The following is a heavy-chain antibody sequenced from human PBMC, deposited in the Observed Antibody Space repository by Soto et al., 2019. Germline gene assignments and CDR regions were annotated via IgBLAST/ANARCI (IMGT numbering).Heavy chain of an antibody. D-gene: IGHD5-12*01. CDR3: ARVPSPSGYYPYWYFDL. J-gene: IGHJ2*01. CDR2: IYYSGST. Sequence: QLQLQESGPGLVKPSETLSLTCTVSGGSISSSSYYWGWIRQPPGKGLEWIGSIYYSGSTYYNPSLKGRVTISVDTSKNQFSLKLSSVAAADTAVYYCARVPSPSGYYPYWYFDLWGRGTLVTVSS. V-gene: IGHV4-39*01. CDR1: GGSISSSSYY.